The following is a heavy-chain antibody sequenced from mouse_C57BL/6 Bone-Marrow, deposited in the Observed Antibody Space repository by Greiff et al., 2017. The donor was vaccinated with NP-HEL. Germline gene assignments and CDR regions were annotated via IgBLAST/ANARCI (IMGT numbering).Heavy chain of an antibody. CDR2: IYPENGDI. V-gene: IGHV14-4*01. Sequence: EVQLQQSGAELVRPGASVKLSCTASGFNIKDDYMHWVKQRPEQGLEWIGWIYPENGDIDYASKFQGKATMTADTSSSTAYLQLSSLTSEDTAVYYCTALATVVGSMDYWGQGTSVTVSA. D-gene: IGHD1-1*01. CDR1: GFNIKDDY. CDR3: TALATVVGSMDY. J-gene: IGHJ4*01.